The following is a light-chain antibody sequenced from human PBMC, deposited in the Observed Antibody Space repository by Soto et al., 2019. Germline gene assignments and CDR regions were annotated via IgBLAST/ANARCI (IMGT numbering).Light chain of an antibody. V-gene: IGKV3D-15*01. CDR1: QSVSSN. CDR3: QHYNNYLLT. J-gene: IGKJ4*01. CDR2: EAS. Sequence: EIVMTHSPATLSVSPGERATLSCRASQSVSSNLAWYQQKPGQAPRLLIYEASSRATGIPDRFSGSGSGTEFTLTISSLQPDDFATYYCQHYNNYLLTFGGGTKVDI.